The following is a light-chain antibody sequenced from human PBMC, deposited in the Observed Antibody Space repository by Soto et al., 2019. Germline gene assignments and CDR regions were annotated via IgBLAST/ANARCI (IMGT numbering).Light chain of an antibody. J-gene: IGLJ1*01. CDR1: SSDVGGYNY. V-gene: IGLV2-8*01. CDR3: TSYAGSNTFYYV. Sequence: QSALTQPPSASGSPGQSVTISCTGTSSDVGGYNYVSWYQQHPGKAPKLMIYEVSKRPSGVPDRFSGSKSGNTASLTVSGLQAEDEADYYCTSYAGSNTFYYVFGTRTKVTVL. CDR2: EVS.